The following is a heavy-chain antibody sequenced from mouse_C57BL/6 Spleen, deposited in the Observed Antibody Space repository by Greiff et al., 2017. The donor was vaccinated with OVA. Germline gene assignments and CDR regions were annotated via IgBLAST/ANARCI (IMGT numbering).Heavy chain of an antibody. CDR3: TWDSDYGSSYGYAMDY. CDR2: IYPGNSDT. CDR1: GYTFTSYW. Sequence: EVQLQQSGTVLARPGASVKMSCKTSGYTFTSYWMHWVKQRPGQGLEWIGAIYPGNSDTSYNQKFKGKATLTAVTSAITAYMELSSLTNEGTAFYYFTWDSDYGSSYGYAMDYWGQGTSVTVSS. V-gene: IGHV1-5*01. J-gene: IGHJ4*01. D-gene: IGHD1-1*01.